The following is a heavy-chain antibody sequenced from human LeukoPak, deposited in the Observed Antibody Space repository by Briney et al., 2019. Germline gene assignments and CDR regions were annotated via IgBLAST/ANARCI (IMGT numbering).Heavy chain of an antibody. D-gene: IGHD6-19*01. Sequence: GGSLRLSCAASGFTLSSYAMSWVRQAPGKGLEWVSAISGSGGSTYYADSVKGRFTISRDNSKNTLYLQMNSLRAEDTAVYYCARDLYSSAWYGIHWGQGTLVTVSS. J-gene: IGHJ4*02. CDR3: ARDLYSSAWYGIH. V-gene: IGHV3-23*01. CDR1: GFTLSSYA. CDR2: ISGSGGST.